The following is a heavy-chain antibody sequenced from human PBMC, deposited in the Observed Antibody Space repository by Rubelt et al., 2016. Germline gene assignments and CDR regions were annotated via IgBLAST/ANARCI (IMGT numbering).Heavy chain of an antibody. D-gene: IGHD4-17*01. CDR3: ARGLQAVTG. CDR1: GGSFSGYY. J-gene: IGHJ4*02. CDR2: INHSGST. V-gene: IGHV4-34*01. Sequence: QVQLQQWGAGLLKPSETLSLTCAVYGGSFSGYYWSWIRQPPGKGLEWIGEINHSGSTNYNPSLKSRVTISVDTSKNQSSLKLSSVTAADTAVYDCARGLQAVTGWGQGALVTVSS.